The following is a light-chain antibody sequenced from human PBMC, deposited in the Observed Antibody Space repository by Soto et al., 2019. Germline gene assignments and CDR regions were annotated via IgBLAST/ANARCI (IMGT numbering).Light chain of an antibody. CDR1: QSISGW. V-gene: IGKV1-5*01. Sequence: DIQMTQSPPTLSASVGDRVTITCRASQSISGWLAWYQQKPGKAPKVMIYHASTLESGVTSRFSGSGSGTEFTLTISGLQLDDSATYYCQQYNSYRTFGQGTKVEIK. CDR2: HAS. CDR3: QQYNSYRT. J-gene: IGKJ1*01.